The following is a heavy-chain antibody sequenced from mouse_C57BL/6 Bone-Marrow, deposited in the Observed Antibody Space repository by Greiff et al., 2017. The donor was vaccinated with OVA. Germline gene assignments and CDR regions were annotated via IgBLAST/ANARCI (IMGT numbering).Heavy chain of an antibody. J-gene: IGHJ4*01. CDR1: GFNIKDYY. D-gene: IGHD1-1*01. Sequence: EVQLQQSGAELVRPGASVKLSCTASGFNIKDYYMHWVKQRPEQGLEWIGRIDPEDGDTEYAPKFQGKATMTADTSSNTAYLQLSSLTSEDTAVYYCRYYYGSSYGYYYAMDYWGQGTSVTVSS. V-gene: IGHV14-1*01. CDR2: IDPEDGDT. CDR3: RYYYGSSYGYYYAMDY.